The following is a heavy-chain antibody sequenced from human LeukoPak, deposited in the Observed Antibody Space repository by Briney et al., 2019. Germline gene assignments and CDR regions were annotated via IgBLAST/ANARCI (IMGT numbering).Heavy chain of an antibody. CDR3: ARAYEEWFGERTLSEPFDY. Sequence: GASVKVSCKASGYTFTSYAMNWVRQAPGQGLEWMGWINTNTGNPTYAQGFTGRFVFSLDTSVSTAYLQISSLKAEDTAVYYCARAYEEWFGERTLSEPFDYWGQGTLVTVSS. J-gene: IGHJ4*02. CDR2: INTNTGNP. CDR1: GYTFTSYA. D-gene: IGHD3-10*01. V-gene: IGHV7-4-1*02.